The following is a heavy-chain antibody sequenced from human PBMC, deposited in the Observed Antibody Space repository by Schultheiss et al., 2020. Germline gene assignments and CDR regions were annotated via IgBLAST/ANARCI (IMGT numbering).Heavy chain of an antibody. CDR3: ARVREWELLTAAFDP. Sequence: SETLSLTCAVYGGSFSGYYWSWIRQPPGKGLEWIGEINHSGSTNYNPSLKSRVTISVDTSKNQFSLKLSSVTAADTAVYYCARVREWELLTAAFDPWGQGTLVTVSS. CDR1: GGSFSGYY. CDR2: INHSGST. V-gene: IGHV4-34*01. D-gene: IGHD1-26*01. J-gene: IGHJ5*02.